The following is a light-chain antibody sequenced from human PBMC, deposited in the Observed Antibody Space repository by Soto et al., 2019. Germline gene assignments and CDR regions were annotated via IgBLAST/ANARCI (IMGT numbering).Light chain of an antibody. J-gene: IGKJ1*01. Sequence: DIQMTQSPASLSASVGDRVTIICRASQTIRSYLNWYPQTPGKAPKLLIYAASSLQSGVPSRFSGSGSGTDFTLTISSLQPEDFATYYCQQSYSTQWTFGEGTKV. CDR1: QTIRSY. CDR3: QQSYSTQWT. CDR2: AAS. V-gene: IGKV1-39*01.